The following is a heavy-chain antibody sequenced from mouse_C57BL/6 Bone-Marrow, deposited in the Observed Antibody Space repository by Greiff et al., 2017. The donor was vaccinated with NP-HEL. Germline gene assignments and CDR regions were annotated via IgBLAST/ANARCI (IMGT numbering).Heavy chain of an antibody. CDR1: GYTFTSYW. J-gene: IGHJ4*01. V-gene: IGHV1-64*01. CDR3: ARERLAMDY. D-gene: IGHD4-1*01. CDR2: IHPNSGRT. Sequence: QVQLQQSGAELVKPGASVKLSCKASGYTFTSYWMHWVKQRPGQGLEWIGMIHPNSGRTNYNAKFKSKATLTVDKASSTAYLQLRSLTSADSAVYDCARERLAMDYWGQGTSVTVS.